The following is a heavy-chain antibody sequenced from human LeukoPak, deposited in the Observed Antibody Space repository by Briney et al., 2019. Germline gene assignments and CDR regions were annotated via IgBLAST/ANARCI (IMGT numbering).Heavy chain of an antibody. CDR3: ARVDDILTGYFLGY. Sequence: ASVKVSCKAPGGTLSSYAISWVRQAPGQGLEWMGGIIPIFGTANYAQKFQGRVAITTDESTSTAYMELSSLRSEDTAVYYCARVDDILTGYFLGYWGQGTLVTVSS. CDR2: IIPIFGTA. D-gene: IGHD3-9*01. CDR1: GGTLSSYA. V-gene: IGHV1-69*05. J-gene: IGHJ4*02.